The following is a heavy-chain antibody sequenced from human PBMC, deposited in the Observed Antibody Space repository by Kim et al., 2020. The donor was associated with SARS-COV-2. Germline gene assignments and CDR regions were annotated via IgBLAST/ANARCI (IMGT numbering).Heavy chain of an antibody. J-gene: IGHJ4*02. CDR3: AKALGPRWGFDY. D-gene: IGHD3-16*01. V-gene: IGHV3-23*01. Sequence: YYADSVKGRFTISRDNSKNTLYLQMNSLRAEDTAVYYCAKALGPRWGFDYWGQGTLVTVSS.